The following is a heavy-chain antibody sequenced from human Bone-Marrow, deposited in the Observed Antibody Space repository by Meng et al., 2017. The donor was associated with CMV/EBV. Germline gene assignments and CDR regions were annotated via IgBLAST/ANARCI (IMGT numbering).Heavy chain of an antibody. CDR3: AINGAIYYGDPNFDY. D-gene: IGHD4-17*01. CDR2: MNPNSGNT. Sequence: ASVKVSCKASGYTFTSYDINWVRQATGQGLEWMRWMNPNSGNTGYAQKFQGRVTMTRNTSISTAYMELSSLRSEDTAVYYCAINGAIYYGDPNFDYWGQGTLVTVSS. V-gene: IGHV1-8*01. J-gene: IGHJ4*02. CDR1: GYTFTSYD.